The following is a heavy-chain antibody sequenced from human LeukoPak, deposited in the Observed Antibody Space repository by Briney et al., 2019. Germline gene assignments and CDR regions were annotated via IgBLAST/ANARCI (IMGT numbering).Heavy chain of an antibody. V-gene: IGHV3-11*01. J-gene: IGHJ6*02. CDR2: ISSSGSTI. Sequence: GGSLRLSCAASGFTFSDYYMSWIRQAPGKGLEWVSYISSSGSTIYYADPVKGRFTISRDNAKNSLYLQMNSLRAEDTAVYYCARDRGYSYGTNYYYYGMDVWGQGTTVTVSS. CDR3: ARDRGYSYGTNYYYYGMDV. CDR1: GFTFSDYY. D-gene: IGHD5-18*01.